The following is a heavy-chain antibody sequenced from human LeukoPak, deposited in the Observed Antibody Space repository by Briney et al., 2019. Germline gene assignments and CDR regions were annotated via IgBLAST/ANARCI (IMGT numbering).Heavy chain of an antibody. CDR1: GFNFDDYG. V-gene: IGHV3-20*04. D-gene: IGHD3-10*01. Sequence: GGSLRLSCVASGFNFDDYGMSWVRQGPGKGLEWVSGINWSGNSTGYGDSVKGRFTISRDNAKNSLYLQMNSLRAEDTALYYCARVAVGGNWFDPWGQGTLVTVSS. CDR3: ARVAVGGNWFDP. J-gene: IGHJ5*02. CDR2: INWSGNST.